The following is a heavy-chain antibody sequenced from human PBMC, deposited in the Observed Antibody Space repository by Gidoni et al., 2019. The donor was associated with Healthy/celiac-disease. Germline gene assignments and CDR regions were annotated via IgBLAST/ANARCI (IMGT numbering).Heavy chain of an antibody. CDR2: INHSGST. V-gene: IGHV4-34*01. CDR1: GGSFSGYY. J-gene: IGHJ6*02. CDR3: ARKGAGYYYYYYGMDV. D-gene: IGHD6-19*01. Sequence: QVQLQQWGAGLLKPSETLSLTCAVYGGSFSGYYWSWIRQPPGKGLEWIGEINHSGSTNYNPSLKSRVTISVDTSKNQFSLKLSSVTAADTAVYYCARKGAGYYYYYYGMDVWGQGTTVTVSS.